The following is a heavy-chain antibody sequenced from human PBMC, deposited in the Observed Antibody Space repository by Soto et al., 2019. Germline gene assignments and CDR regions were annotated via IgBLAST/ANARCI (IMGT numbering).Heavy chain of an antibody. V-gene: IGHV3-30*18. J-gene: IGHJ6*02. D-gene: IGHD5-12*01. CDR2: IFNDGSGK. CDR3: AKDQSVGLHQDYGMEV. Sequence: QVQLVESGGGVVQPGRSLRLSCAASGFTFSSYGMHWVRRAPGKGLDWVAVIFNDGSGKHYTDSVKGRFTISRDNSKNTLSLQMDSLTTEDTAVYYCAKDQSVGLHQDYGMEVWGQGTTVTVSS. CDR1: GFTFSSYG.